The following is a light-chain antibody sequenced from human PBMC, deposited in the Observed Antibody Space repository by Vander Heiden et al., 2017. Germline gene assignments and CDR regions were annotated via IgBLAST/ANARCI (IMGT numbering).Light chain of an antibody. J-gene: IGKJ2*01. Sequence: DIVMTQSPPSLPVTPGEPASISCRSSQSLLHSNGYNYLDWYLQKPGQSPQLLIYLASKRASGVPDRFRGSGSGTDFTLKISRVEAEDVGIYYCMQALQTPLYTFGQGTKLEIK. CDR3: MQALQTPLYT. CDR1: QSLLHSNGYNY. CDR2: LAS. V-gene: IGKV2-28*01.